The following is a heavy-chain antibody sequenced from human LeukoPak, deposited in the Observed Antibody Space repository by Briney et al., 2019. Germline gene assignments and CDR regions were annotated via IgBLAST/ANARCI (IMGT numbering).Heavy chain of an antibody. CDR1: GFTFSSYG. J-gene: IGHJ6*02. CDR2: ISSSGSTI. CDR3: ARDRAFLEWGIMDV. V-gene: IGHV3-48*04. D-gene: IGHD3-3*02. Sequence: GGSLRLSCAASGFTFSSYGMHWVRQAPGKGLEWVSYISSSGSTIYYADSVKGRFTISRDNAKNSLYLQMNSLRAEDTAVYYCARDRAFLEWGIMDVWGQGTTVTVSS.